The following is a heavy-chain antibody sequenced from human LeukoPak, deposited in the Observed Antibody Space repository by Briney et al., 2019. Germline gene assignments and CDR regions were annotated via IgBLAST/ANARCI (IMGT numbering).Heavy chain of an antibody. CDR3: ARGRKFYDFWKKYGMDV. CDR1: GFTFGSYS. CDR2: ISSSSSYI. Sequence: PGGSLRLSCAASGFTFGSYSMNWVRQAPGKGLEWVSSISSSSSYIYYADSVKGRFTISRDNAKNSLYLQMNSLRAEDTAVYYCARGRKFYDFWKKYGMDVWGQGTTVTVSS. V-gene: IGHV3-21*01. D-gene: IGHD3-3*01. J-gene: IGHJ6*02.